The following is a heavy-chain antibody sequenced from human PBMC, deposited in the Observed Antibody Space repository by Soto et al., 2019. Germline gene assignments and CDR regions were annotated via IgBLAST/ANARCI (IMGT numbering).Heavy chain of an antibody. CDR1: EFMFGAYS. CDR2: ICSRSQTI. CDR3: AREDIMGVRSFDY. J-gene: IGHJ4*02. Sequence: PGGSLRLSCGVSEFMFGAYSMNWVRQAPGKGLEWLSYICSRSQTIYYADSVKGRFTITRDNAKNALYLQMDSLRDEDTAVYFCAREDIMGVRSFDYWGQGTLVTVYS. D-gene: IGHD1-26*01. V-gene: IGHV3-48*02.